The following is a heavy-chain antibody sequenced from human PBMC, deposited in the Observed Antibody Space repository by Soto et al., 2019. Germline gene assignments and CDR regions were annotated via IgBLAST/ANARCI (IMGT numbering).Heavy chain of an antibody. Sequence: QVQLVESGGGVVQPGRSLRLSCAASGFTFTSYGMHWVRQAPGKGLEWVAVISHDGSSKDYADSVKGRFTMSRDNSKNTVYLQMNSLRPEDTAVYYCAKPSRMMYTSAWFLGYWGQGSLVTVSS. CDR3: AKPSRMMYTSAWFLGY. J-gene: IGHJ4*02. CDR1: GFTFTSYG. V-gene: IGHV3-30*18. CDR2: ISHDGSSK. D-gene: IGHD6-19*01.